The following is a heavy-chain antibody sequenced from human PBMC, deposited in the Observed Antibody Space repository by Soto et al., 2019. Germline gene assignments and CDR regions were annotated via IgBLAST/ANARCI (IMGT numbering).Heavy chain of an antibody. CDR2: TSGSGGST. J-gene: IGHJ4*02. CDR1: GFTFTNYA. D-gene: IGHD2-21*01. Sequence: GGSLRLSCAASGFTFTNYAMTWVRQAPGKGLEWVSVTSGSGGSTYYADSVKGRFTISRDNSKNTLYLQMDSLGAEDTAVYYCAKVIVVIAAAGDYFDHWGQGTLVTVSS. CDR3: AKVIVVIAAAGDYFDH. V-gene: IGHV3-23*01.